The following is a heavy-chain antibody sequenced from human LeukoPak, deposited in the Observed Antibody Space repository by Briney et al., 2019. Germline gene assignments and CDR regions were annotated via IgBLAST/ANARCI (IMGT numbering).Heavy chain of an antibody. CDR3: ALKPAYYDSSGSTDY. V-gene: IGHV4-39*01. CDR2: IYYSGST. J-gene: IGHJ4*02. CDR1: GGSISSSSYY. D-gene: IGHD3-22*01. Sequence: SKTLSLTCTVSGGSISSSSYYWGWIRQPQGKGLEWIGSIYYSGSTYYNPSLKSRVTISVDTSKNQFSLKLSSVTAADTAVYYCALKPAYYDSSGSTDYWGQGTLVTVSS.